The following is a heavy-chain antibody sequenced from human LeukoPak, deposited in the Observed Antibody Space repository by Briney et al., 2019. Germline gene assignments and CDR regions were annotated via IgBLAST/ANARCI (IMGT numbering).Heavy chain of an antibody. CDR1: GFTFSSYA. CDR2: ISGSGGST. D-gene: IGHD3-10*01. Sequence: TGGSLRLSCAASGFTFSSYAMSWVRQAPGKGLEWVSAISGSGGSTYYADSVKGRFTISRDNSKNTLYLQMNSLRAEDTAVYYCAKGSTQAPEYFQHWGQGTLVTVSS. CDR3: AKGSTQAPEYFQH. J-gene: IGHJ1*01. V-gene: IGHV3-23*01.